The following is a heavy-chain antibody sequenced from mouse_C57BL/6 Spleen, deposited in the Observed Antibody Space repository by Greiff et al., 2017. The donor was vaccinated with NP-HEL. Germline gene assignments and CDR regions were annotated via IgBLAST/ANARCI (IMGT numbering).Heavy chain of an antibody. CDR3: ARGSTIVTFDY. J-gene: IGHJ2*01. V-gene: IGHV3-6*01. CDR1: GYSITSGYY. Sequence: EVQRVESGPGLVKPSQSLSLTCSVTGYSITSGYYWNWIRQFPGNKLEWMGYISYDGSNNYNPSLKNRISITRDTSKNQFFLKLNSVTTEDTATYYCARGSTIVTFDYWGQGTTLTVSS. D-gene: IGHD2-5*01. CDR2: ISYDGSN.